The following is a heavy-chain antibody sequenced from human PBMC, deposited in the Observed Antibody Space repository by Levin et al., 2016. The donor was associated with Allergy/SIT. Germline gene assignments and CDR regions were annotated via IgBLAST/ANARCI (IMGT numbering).Heavy chain of an antibody. CDR2: IYYSGST. J-gene: IGHJ4*02. CDR1: GGSISSSSYY. D-gene: IGHD6-13*01. Sequence: SETLSLTCTVSGGSISSSSYYWGWIRQPPGKGLEWIGSIYYSGSTYYNPSLKSRVTISVDTSKNQFSLKLSSVTAADTAVYYCARLYQSGYSSSWGLFDYWGQGTLVTVSS. V-gene: IGHV4-39*01. CDR3: ARLYQSGYSSSWGLFDY.